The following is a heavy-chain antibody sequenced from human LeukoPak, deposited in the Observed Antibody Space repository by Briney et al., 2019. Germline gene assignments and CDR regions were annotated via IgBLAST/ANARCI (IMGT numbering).Heavy chain of an antibody. CDR3: ARRLEYSGSKGVFDY. Sequence: GGSLRLSCAASGFTVTANYMTWVRQAPGKGLEWVSIIYSGGYTDYADSVKGRFTISRDNSKNTLDLQMNSLRAEDTAVYYCARRLEYSGSKGVFDYWGQGTLVTVSS. J-gene: IGHJ4*02. D-gene: IGHD1-26*01. CDR1: GFTVTANY. CDR2: IYSGGYT. V-gene: IGHV3-66*01.